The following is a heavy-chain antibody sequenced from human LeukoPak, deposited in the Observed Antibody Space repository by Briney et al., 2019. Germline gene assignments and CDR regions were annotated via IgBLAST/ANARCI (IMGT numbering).Heavy chain of an antibody. D-gene: IGHD2-15*01. J-gene: IGHJ4*02. CDR2: ISTDGYIT. V-gene: IGHV3-74*01. Sequence: GGSLRLSCAASGFTFSNYWMHWVRQAPGKGLVWVSRISTDGYITSYAGSVKGRFTISRDNAKNTLYLQMNSLRAEDTAVYYCAREDRTGYFDYWGQGTLVTVSS. CDR3: AREDRTGYFDY. CDR1: GFTFSNYW.